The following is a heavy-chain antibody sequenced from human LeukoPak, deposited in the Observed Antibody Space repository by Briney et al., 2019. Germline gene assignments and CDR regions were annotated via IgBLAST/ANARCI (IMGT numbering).Heavy chain of an antibody. CDR3: ARGDPSWGVVVISEAHY. CDR1: GFTFSSYW. V-gene: IGHV3-74*01. CDR2: INSDGSST. D-gene: IGHD3-22*01. Sequence: GGSLRLSCAASGFTFSSYWMHWVRQAPGKGLVWVSRINSDGSSTRYADSVKGRFTISRDSAKNTLHLQMNSLRVEDTAVYYCARGDPSWGVVVISEAHYWGQGTLVTVSS. J-gene: IGHJ4*02.